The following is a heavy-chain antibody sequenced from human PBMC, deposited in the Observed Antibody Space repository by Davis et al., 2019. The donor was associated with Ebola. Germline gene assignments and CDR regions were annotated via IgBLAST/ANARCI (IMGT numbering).Heavy chain of an antibody. J-gene: IGHJ5*02. D-gene: IGHD6-19*01. CDR2: ISGSGGRT. V-gene: IGHV3-23*01. Sequence: PGGSLRLSCASSGFTLGSYPMSWVRQAPGKGLEWVSAISGSGGRTNYADSVKGRFTISRDNSINTLYLQMNSLRAEDTAIYYCAKGPISSGWWGSDWFAPWGQGTLVTVSS. CDR3: AKGPISSGWWGSDWFAP. CDR1: GFTLGSYP.